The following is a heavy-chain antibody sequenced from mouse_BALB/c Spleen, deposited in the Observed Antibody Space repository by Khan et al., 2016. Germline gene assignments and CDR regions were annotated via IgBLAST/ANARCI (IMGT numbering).Heavy chain of an antibody. CDR3: ARSGNRYDRTWFAY. V-gene: IGHV3-2*02. CDR1: GYSIPSDYA. D-gene: IGHD2-14*01. CDR2: ISYSGST. J-gene: IGHJ3*01. Sequence: SGPGLVKPSQSLSLTCTVTGYSIPSDYAWNWIRQFPGNKLEWMGYISYSGSTSYNPSLKSRISITRDTSKNQFFLQLNSVTTEDTATYYCARSGNRYDRTWFAYWGQGTLVTVSA.